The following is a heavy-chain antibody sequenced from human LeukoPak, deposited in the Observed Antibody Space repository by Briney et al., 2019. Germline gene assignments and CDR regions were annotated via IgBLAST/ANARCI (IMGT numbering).Heavy chain of an antibody. V-gene: IGHV1-2*02. CDR2: INPNSGGT. J-gene: IGHJ4*02. CDR1: GYTFTGYY. Sequence: ASVKVSCKASGYTFTGYYMHWVRQAPGQGLEWMGWINPNSGGTNYAQKFQGRVTMTRDTSISTAYMEPSRLRSDDTAVYCCAREEYDFWSGFLGYWGQGTLVTVSS. D-gene: IGHD3-3*01. CDR3: AREEYDFWSGFLGY.